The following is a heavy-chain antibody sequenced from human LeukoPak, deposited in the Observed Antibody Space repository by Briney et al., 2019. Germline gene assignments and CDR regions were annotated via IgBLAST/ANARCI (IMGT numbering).Heavy chain of an antibody. Sequence: PGGSLRLSCAASGFTFSSYWMSWVRQAPGKGLEWVANIKQDGSEKYYVDSVKGRFTISRDSAKNSLYLQMNSLRAEDTAVYYCARPHLWFGELYFDYWGQGTLVTVSS. J-gene: IGHJ4*02. V-gene: IGHV3-7*01. CDR2: IKQDGSEK. CDR1: GFTFSSYW. D-gene: IGHD3-10*01. CDR3: ARPHLWFGELYFDY.